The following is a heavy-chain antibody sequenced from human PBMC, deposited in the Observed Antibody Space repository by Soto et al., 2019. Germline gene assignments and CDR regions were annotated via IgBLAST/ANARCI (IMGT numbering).Heavy chain of an antibody. CDR3: ARGVSAGVDY. Sequence: ASVKVSCKASGYSFTSLDINWVRQTAGQGLEWMGWMQPSTGRTGYAQKFQGRVTMTRDTSINTAYMGLTTLTSDDTAFYYCARGVSAGVDYWGQGTLVTVSS. J-gene: IGHJ4*02. V-gene: IGHV1-8*01. D-gene: IGHD1-26*01. CDR1: GYSFTSLD. CDR2: MQPSTGRT.